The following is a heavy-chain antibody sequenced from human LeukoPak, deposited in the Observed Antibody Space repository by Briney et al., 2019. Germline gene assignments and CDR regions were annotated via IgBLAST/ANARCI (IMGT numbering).Heavy chain of an antibody. Sequence: SETLSLTCAVYGRSFSGYYWSWIRQPPGKGLEWIGEINHSGSTNYNPSLKSRVTISVDTSKNQFSLKLSSVTAADTAVYYCARSLGVMITFGGVIAENDYWGQGTLVTVSS. V-gene: IGHV4-34*01. CDR3: ARSLGVMITFGGVIAENDY. D-gene: IGHD3-16*02. J-gene: IGHJ4*02. CDR2: INHSGST. CDR1: GRSFSGYY.